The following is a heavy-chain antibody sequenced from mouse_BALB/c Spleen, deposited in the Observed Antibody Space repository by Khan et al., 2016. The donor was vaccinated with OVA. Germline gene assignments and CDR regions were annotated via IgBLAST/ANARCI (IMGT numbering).Heavy chain of an antibody. CDR2: INSDGYYT. J-gene: IGHJ3*01. Sequence: EVMLVESGGDLVKPGGSLRLSCAASGFTFSTYGMSWVRQFPDKRLEWVATINSDGYYTYYPDTLKGRFTISRNNAENTLALQMSSLKSEDTAIXCCASHLTGSFAYWGHGTLVTVSA. V-gene: IGHV5-6*02. CDR3: ASHLTGSFAY. D-gene: IGHD4-1*01. CDR1: GFTFSTYG.